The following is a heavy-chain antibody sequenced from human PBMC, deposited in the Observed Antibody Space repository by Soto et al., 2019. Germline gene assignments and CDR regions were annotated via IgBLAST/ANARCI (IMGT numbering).Heavy chain of an antibody. CDR3: ATSSPINYYDSSGYFGVYYYYGMDV. J-gene: IGHJ6*02. D-gene: IGHD3-22*01. Sequence: SETLSLTCAVSGGSISSGGYSWSWIRQPPGKGLEWIGYIYHSGSTYYNPSLKSRVTISVDRSKNQFSLKLSSVTAADTAVYYCATSSPINYYDSSGYFGVYYYYGMDVWGQGTTVTVSS. CDR2: IYHSGST. V-gene: IGHV4-30-2*01. CDR1: GGSISSGGYS.